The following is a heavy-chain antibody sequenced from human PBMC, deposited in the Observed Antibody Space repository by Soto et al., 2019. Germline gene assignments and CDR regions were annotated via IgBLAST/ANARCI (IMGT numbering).Heavy chain of an antibody. Sequence: SETLSLTCTVSCGSISSYYWSWIRQPPGKGLEWIGYIYYSGSTNYNPSLKSRVTISVDTSKNQFSLKLSSVTAADTAVYYCAGYSGSYYFDYWGQGTLVTVSS. CDR3: AGYSGSYYFDY. CDR2: IYYSGST. J-gene: IGHJ4*02. D-gene: IGHD1-26*01. CDR1: CGSISSYY. V-gene: IGHV4-59*01.